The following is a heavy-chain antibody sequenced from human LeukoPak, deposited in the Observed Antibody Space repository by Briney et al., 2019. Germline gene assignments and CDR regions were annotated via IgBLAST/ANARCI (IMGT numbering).Heavy chain of an antibody. CDR3: ARSARVGSSFLNWFDP. CDR1: GYTFTSYD. J-gene: IGHJ5*02. D-gene: IGHD6-13*01. CDR2: MNPNSGNT. Sequence: ASVKVSCKASGYTFTSYDINWVRQATGQGLEWMGWMNPNSGNTGYAQKFQGRVTMTRNTSISTAYMELSSLRSEDTAVYYCARSARVGSSFLNWFDPWGQGTLVTVSS. V-gene: IGHV1-8*01.